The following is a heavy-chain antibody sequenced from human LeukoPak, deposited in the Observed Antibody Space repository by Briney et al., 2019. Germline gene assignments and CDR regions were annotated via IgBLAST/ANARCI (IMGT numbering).Heavy chain of an antibody. D-gene: IGHD6-19*01. CDR3: ARDSESGWSDY. Sequence: GGSLRLSCAASGFAFSSYEMNWVRQAPGKGLAWVSYISSSGSAIYYADSVKGRFTISRDNAKNSLYLQMNSLRAEDTAVYYCARDSESGWSDYWGQGTLVTVSS. CDR1: GFAFSSYE. V-gene: IGHV3-48*03. CDR2: ISSSGSAI. J-gene: IGHJ4*02.